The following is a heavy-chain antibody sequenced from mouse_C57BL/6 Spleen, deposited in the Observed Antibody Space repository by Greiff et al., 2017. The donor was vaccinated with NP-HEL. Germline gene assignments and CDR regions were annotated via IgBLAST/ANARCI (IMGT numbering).Heavy chain of an antibody. Sequence: QVQLQQSGAELVRPGTSVKLSCKASGYTFTSYWMHWVKQRPGQGLEWIGVIDPSDSYTNYNQKFKGKATLTVDTSSSTAYLQLSSLTSEDSAVYYCARGSTTVVGGGYFDVWGTGTTVTVSS. V-gene: IGHV1-59*01. J-gene: IGHJ1*03. CDR3: ARGSTTVVGGGYFDV. CDR1: GYTFTSYW. D-gene: IGHD1-1*01. CDR2: IDPSDSYT.